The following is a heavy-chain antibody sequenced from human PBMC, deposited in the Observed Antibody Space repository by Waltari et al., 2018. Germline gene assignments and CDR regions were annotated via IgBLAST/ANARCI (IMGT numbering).Heavy chain of an antibody. CDR1: GFTFDDYA. Sequence: EVQLVESGGGLVQPGRSLRLSCAASGFTFDDYAMPWVRQAPGRGLEWVSGINWNSGSIGYADSVKGRFTISRDNAKNSLYLQMNSLRAEDTALYYCAKDINQQLVGNYYYGMDVWGQGTTVTVSS. CDR2: INWNSGSI. J-gene: IGHJ6*02. CDR3: AKDINQQLVGNYYYGMDV. V-gene: IGHV3-9*01. D-gene: IGHD6-13*01.